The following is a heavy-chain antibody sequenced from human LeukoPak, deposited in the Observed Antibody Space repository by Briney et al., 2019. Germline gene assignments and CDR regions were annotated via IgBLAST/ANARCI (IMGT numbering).Heavy chain of an antibody. V-gene: IGHV4-59*01. D-gene: IGHD3-16*01. CDR1: DDSISDYY. CDR2: FYNSGRS. Sequence: SETLSLTCTVSDDSISDYYRGWIRQPPGKGLEWMGYFYNSGRSTYNPSLKSRVTISADTSKNHFSLKPNPVTTADTAVYYCTRGAGWLIDYWGQGILVTVSS. J-gene: IGHJ4*02. CDR3: TRGAGWLIDY.